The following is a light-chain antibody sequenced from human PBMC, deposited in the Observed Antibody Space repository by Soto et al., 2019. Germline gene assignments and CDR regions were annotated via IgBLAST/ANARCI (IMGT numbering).Light chain of an antibody. V-gene: IGLV2-14*03. CDR2: DVA. CDR3: SSYTRSSTLVV. CDR1: DSDVGAYNY. Sequence: QSALTQPASVSGSPGQSITISCTGTDSDVGAYNYVSWYQHYPGKAPKLIIYDVADRPSGVSNRFSGSKSGNTASLTISGLQAEDEADYFCSSYTRSSTLVVFGGGTKLTVL. J-gene: IGLJ2*01.